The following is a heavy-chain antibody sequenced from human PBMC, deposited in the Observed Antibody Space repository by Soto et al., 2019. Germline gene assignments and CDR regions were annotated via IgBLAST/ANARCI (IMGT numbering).Heavy chain of an antibody. Sequence: QVQLVESGGGVVQPGRSLRLSCAASGFTFSSYGMHWVRQAPGKGLEWVAGISYDGSNKYYADSVKGRFTISRDNSKNTLYLQMNSLRAEDTAVYYGAKGAREPWAEQYSFDYWGQGTLVTVSS. CDR2: ISYDGSNK. CDR1: GFTFSSYG. D-gene: IGHD1-26*01. J-gene: IGHJ4*02. CDR3: AKGAREPWAEQYSFDY. V-gene: IGHV3-30*18.